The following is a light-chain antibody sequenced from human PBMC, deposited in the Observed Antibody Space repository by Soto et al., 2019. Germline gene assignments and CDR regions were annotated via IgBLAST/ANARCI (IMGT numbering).Light chain of an antibody. CDR2: AAF. CDR1: QGIGNY. V-gene: IGKV1-27*01. CDR3: QNYYSAPLT. J-gene: IGKJ4*01. Sequence: DSQMTQSPSSLSASVGDRVTVTCRASQGIGNYLAWYQQKAGKVPKLLIYAAFTVQSGVPSRFSGSGAGTDFTLTISSLQPEDVATYYCQNYYSAPLTLGGGTKVEI.